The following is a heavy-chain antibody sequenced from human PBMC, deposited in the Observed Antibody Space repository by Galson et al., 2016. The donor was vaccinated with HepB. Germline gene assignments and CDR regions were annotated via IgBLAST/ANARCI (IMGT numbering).Heavy chain of an antibody. V-gene: IGHV3-53*05. CDR2: LYSGGAT. CDR3: ARIPTGSYHWYPDL. Sequence: SLRLSCAVSGFTLRDNYMNWVRQAPGKGLEWVSVLYSGGATYYADSVRGRFTISRDNSNRLSLQMNSLKADDTAVYFCARIPTGSYHWYPDLWGRGTLVTVSS. CDR1: GFTLRDNY. D-gene: IGHD2-8*02. J-gene: IGHJ2*01.